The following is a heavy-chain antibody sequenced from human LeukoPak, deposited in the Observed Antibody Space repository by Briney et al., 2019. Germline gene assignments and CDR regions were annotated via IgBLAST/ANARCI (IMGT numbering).Heavy chain of an antibody. CDR1: GFTFSSYS. Sequence: GGSLSLSCAASGFTFSSYSMNWVRQAPGKGLEWVSSFSSSSSYIYYADSVKGRFTISRDNAKNSLYLQMNSLRAEDTAVYCCARDSLTIFNYGERYFDYWGQGTLVTVSS. V-gene: IGHV3-21*01. CDR3: ARDSLTIFNYGERYFDY. J-gene: IGHJ4*02. D-gene: IGHD4-17*01. CDR2: FSSSSSYI.